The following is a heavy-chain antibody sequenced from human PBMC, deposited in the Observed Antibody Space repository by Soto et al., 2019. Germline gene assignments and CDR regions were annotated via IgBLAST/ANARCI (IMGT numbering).Heavy chain of an antibody. CDR1: GGSISSGGYY. CDR2: IYYSGST. V-gene: IGHV4-31*03. Sequence: SETLSLTCTVSGGSISSGGYYWSWIRQRPGKGLEWIGYIYYSGSTYYNPSLKSRVTISVDTSKNQFSLKLSSVTAADTAVYYCARQGGRSTGMDVWGQGTTVTVSS. J-gene: IGHJ6*02. D-gene: IGHD1-26*01. CDR3: ARQGGRSTGMDV.